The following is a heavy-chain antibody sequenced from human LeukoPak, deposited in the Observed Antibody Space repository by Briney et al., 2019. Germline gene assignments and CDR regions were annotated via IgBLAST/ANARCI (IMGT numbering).Heavy chain of an antibody. J-gene: IGHJ4*03. CDR1: GFTFSIYS. Sequence: GGSLRLSCAASGFTFSIYSMNWVRQAPGKGLEWVSCISSGGTNIYYADSVRGRFTISRDNAKNSLYLQMNSLRAEDTAVYYCARVGGYCSSVSNCYGDYWGHGTLVTVSS. V-gene: IGHV3-21*01. CDR2: ISSGGTNI. D-gene: IGHD2-2*03. CDR3: ARVGGYCSSVSNCYGDY.